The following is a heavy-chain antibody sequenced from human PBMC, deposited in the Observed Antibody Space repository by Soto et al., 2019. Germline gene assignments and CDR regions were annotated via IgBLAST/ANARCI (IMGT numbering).Heavy chain of an antibody. CDR1: GFTFSSYG. Sequence: GGSLSLSCAASGFTFSSYGMHWVRQAPGKGLEWVAVIWYDGSNKYYADSVKGRFTISRDNSKNTLYLQMNSLRAEDTAVYYCARDHTMIYFSAKYFYNSAIGAWGQGTSVTVSS. CDR3: ARDHTMIYFSAKYFYNSAIGA. D-gene: IGHD1-1*01. J-gene: IGHJ5*02. CDR2: IWYDGSNK. V-gene: IGHV3-33*01.